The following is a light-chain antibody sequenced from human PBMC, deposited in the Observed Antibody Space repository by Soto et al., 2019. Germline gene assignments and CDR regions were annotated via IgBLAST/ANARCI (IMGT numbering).Light chain of an antibody. CDR2: DAS. Sequence: EIVLKKSPGTLSLSTGERATLSCRASQSVSSSYLAWYQQKPGQAPRLLIYDASSRATGIPDRFSGSGSGTDFTLTISRLEPKDFAVFYCQHYDSLPITFGQGTRLEIK. J-gene: IGKJ5*01. V-gene: IGKV3-20*01. CDR1: QSVSSSY. CDR3: QHYDSLPIT.